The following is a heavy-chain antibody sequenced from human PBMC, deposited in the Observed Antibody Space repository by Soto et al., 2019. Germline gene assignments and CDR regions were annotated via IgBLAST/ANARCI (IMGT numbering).Heavy chain of an antibody. D-gene: IGHD6-13*01. CDR2: ISSSGSTI. Sequence: VGSLRLSCATSGFTFSSYEMNWVRQAPGKGLEWVSYISSSGSTIYYADSVKGRFTISRDNAKNSLYLQMDSLRAEDTAVYYCARDQEAGSFFPYYYGMDVWGQGTTVTVSS. CDR3: ARDQEAGSFFPYYYGMDV. J-gene: IGHJ6*02. CDR1: GFTFSSYE. V-gene: IGHV3-48*03.